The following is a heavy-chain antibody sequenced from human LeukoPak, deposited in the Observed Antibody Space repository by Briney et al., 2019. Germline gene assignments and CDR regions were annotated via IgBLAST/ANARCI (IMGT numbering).Heavy chain of an antibody. CDR1: GFTFSRFA. J-gene: IGHJ4*02. CDR2: ISGSGGTT. D-gene: IGHD6-19*01. CDR3: ARDRHSGWYGASDY. V-gene: IGHV3-23*01. Sequence: GGSLRLSCAASGFTFSRFAMSWVRQAPGKGLEWVSGISGSGGTTYYADSVKGRFTISRDNSKNTLYLRMSSLRAEDTAVYYCARDRHSGWYGASDYWGQGTLVTVSS.